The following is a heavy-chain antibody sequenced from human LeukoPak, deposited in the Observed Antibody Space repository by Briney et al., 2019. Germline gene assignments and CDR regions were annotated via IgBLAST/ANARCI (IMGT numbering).Heavy chain of an antibody. Sequence: GGSLRLSCAASGFTFSSYGMHWVRQAPGKGLEWVAVISYDGSNKYYADSVKGRFTISRDNSKNTLYLQMNSLRAEDTAVYYCAKAQYSSSWHGAFDIWGQGTMVTVSS. CDR1: GFTFSSYG. CDR3: AKAQYSSSWHGAFDI. J-gene: IGHJ3*02. D-gene: IGHD6-13*01. V-gene: IGHV3-30*18. CDR2: ISYDGSNK.